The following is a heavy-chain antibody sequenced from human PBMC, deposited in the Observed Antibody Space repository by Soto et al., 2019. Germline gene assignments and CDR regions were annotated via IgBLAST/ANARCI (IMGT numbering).Heavy chain of an antibody. D-gene: IGHD5-12*01. CDR2: IIPILGIA. V-gene: IGHV1-69*08. Sequence: QVQLVQSGAEVKKPGSSVKVSCKASGGTFSSYTISWVRQAPGQGLEWMGRIIPILGIANYAQKFQGRVTITADKSTSTXYXXLSSLRSEDTAVYYCARDRGLRGYSGYDDTFYFDYWGQGTLVTVSS. CDR3: ARDRGLRGYSGYDDTFYFDY. CDR1: GGTFSSYT. J-gene: IGHJ4*02.